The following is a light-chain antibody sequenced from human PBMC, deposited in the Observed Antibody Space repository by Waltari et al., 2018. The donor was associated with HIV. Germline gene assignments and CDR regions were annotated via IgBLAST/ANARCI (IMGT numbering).Light chain of an antibody. CDR2: DVS. J-gene: IGLJ2*01. V-gene: IGLV2-14*03. CDR1: SSDVGAYNS. CDR3: TSYIKNGALV. Sequence: QSALTQPASVSGSPGQSITISCTGTSSDVGAYNSVSWYQHHPGKAPKLVIFDVSERPKGIANRFSGSKSGNTAYLTISGLQAEDEADFYCTSYIKNGALVFGGGTKLTVL.